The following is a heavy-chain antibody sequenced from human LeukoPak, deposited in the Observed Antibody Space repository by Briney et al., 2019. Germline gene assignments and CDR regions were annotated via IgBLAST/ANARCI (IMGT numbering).Heavy chain of an antibody. D-gene: IGHD6-19*01. CDR3: ARIAVAVAYFDY. Sequence: PGGSLRLSCAGSGFTVSSNYMSWVRQAPGKGLERVSVIYIGGNTYYADSVKGRFTISRDNSKNTLYLQMNSLTAEDTAVYYGARIAVAVAYFDYWGQGTLVTVSS. J-gene: IGHJ4*02. V-gene: IGHV3-53*01. CDR2: IYIGGNT. CDR1: GFTVSSNY.